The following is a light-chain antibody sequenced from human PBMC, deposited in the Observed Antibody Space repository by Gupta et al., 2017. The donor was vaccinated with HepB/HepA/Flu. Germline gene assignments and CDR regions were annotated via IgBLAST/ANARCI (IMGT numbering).Light chain of an antibody. CDR3: SSFSGINNLM. Sequence: QSALTQPPSASGSPGQSVTISCTGISSNYVSWYQQHPGKVPKLIIYEVTQRPSGVPDRFSGSRSGNRASLTVSGLQAEDEADYYCSSFSGINNLMFGGGTKLTVL. CDR1: SSNY. J-gene: IGLJ3*02. CDR2: EVT. V-gene: IGLV2-8*01.